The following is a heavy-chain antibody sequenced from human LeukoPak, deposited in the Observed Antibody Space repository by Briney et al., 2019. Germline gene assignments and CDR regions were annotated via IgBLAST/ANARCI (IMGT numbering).Heavy chain of an antibody. CDR2: IYYSGST. CDR3: ARRRAVAIDY. Sequence: SETLSLTCIVSGGSISSSSYYWGWIRQPPGKGLEWIGSIYYSGSTYYNPSLKSRVTISVDTSKNQFSLKLSSVTAADTAVYYCARRRAVAIDYWGQGTLVTVSS. J-gene: IGHJ4*02. D-gene: IGHD6-19*01. CDR1: GGSISSSSYY. V-gene: IGHV4-39*01.